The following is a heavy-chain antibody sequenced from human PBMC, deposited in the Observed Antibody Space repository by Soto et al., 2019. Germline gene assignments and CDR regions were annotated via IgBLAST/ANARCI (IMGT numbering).Heavy chain of an antibody. CDR3: ARGEPSYDSSGYFSQGYFQH. D-gene: IGHD3-22*01. V-gene: IGHV1-69*13. Sequence: SVKVSCKASGGTFSSYAISWVRQAPGQGLEWMGGIIPIFGTANYAQKFQGRVTITADESTSTAYMELSSLRSEDTAVYYCARGEPSYDSSGYFSQGYFQHWGQGTLVTVSS. CDR2: IIPIFGTA. CDR1: GGTFSSYA. J-gene: IGHJ1*01.